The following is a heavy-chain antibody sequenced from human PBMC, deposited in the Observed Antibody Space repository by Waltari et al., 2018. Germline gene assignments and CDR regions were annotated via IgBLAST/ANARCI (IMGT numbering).Heavy chain of an antibody. CDR3: ARDEGGGSDY. V-gene: IGHV4-61*02. CDR2: IYTSGST. J-gene: IGHJ4*02. CDR1: GGSITSCRYY. D-gene: IGHD3-10*01. Sequence: QVQLQESGPGLVKPSQTLSLPCTVSGGSITSCRYYSSWIRQPAGKGLEWIGRIYTSGSTNYNPSLKSRVTISVDTSKNQFSLKLSSVTAADTAVYYCARDEGGGSDYWGQGTLVTVSS.